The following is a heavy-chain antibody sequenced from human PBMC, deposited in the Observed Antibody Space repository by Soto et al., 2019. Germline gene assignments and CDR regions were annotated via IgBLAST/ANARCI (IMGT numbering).Heavy chain of an antibody. CDR2: IYYSGST. Sequence: QVQLQESGPGLVKPSQTLSLTCTVSGGFISSGGYYWSWIRQHPGKGLEWIGYIYYSGSTYYNPSLKSRVTISVDTSKNQFSLKLSSVTAADTAVYYCARVEVAAAGTCWFDPWGQGTLVTVSS. D-gene: IGHD6-13*01. V-gene: IGHV4-31*03. J-gene: IGHJ5*02. CDR1: GGFISSGGYY. CDR3: ARVEVAAAGTCWFDP.